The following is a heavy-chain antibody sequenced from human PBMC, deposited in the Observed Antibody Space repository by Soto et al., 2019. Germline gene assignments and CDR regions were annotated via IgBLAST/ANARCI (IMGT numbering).Heavy chain of an antibody. CDR3: AKAYSSIWSHWYFDL. CDR1: GFTFSSYA. Sequence: XGSLRLSCAASGFTFSSYAMNWVRQAPGKGLEWVSLIGGDGGSTYYADSVRGRFTISRDNSKNTLYLQMNSLRAEDTAIYYCAKAYSSIWSHWYFDLWGLGTLVTVSS. CDR2: IGGDGGST. J-gene: IGHJ2*01. D-gene: IGHD6-13*01. V-gene: IGHV3-23*01.